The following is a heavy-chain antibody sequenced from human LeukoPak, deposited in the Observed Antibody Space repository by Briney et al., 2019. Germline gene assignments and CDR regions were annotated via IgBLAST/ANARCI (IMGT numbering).Heavy chain of an antibody. CDR3: ARDQGYRWLGELLYD. V-gene: IGHV3-21*01. CDR1: GFTFSSYS. CDR2: ISSSSSYI. Sequence: PGGSLRLSCAASGFTFSSYSMNWVRQAPGKGLEWVSSISSSSSYIYYADSVKGRFTISRDNAKNSLYLQMNSLRAEDTAVYYCARDQGYRWLGELLYDWGQGTLVTVSS. J-gene: IGHJ4*02. D-gene: IGHD3-10*01.